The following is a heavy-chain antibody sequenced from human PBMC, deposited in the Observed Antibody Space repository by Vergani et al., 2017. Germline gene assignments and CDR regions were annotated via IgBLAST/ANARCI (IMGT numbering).Heavy chain of an antibody. CDR2: ISGPGLST. CDR1: GFTFSNSA. CDR3: VKEKIDVGSYCFDS. D-gene: IGHD1-26*01. Sequence: EVHLLESGGGLVQSGGSLRLSCAASGFTFSNSAVSWVRQAPGRGLAWVSSISGPGLSTYYADSVKGRFSISRDNSKNTVFLQMHSLRAEDTAIYYCVKEKIDVGSYCFDSWGHGILVTVSS. V-gene: IGHV3-23*01. J-gene: IGHJ4*01.